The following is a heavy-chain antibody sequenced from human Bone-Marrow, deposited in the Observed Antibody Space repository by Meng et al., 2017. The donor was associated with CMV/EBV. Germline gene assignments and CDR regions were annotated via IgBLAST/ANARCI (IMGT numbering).Heavy chain of an antibody. D-gene: IGHD6-19*01. CDR2: INPNSGGT. CDR1: GYTFTGYY. Sequence: ASVKVSCKASGYTFTGYYMHWVRQAPGQGLEWMGWINPNSGGTNYAQKFQGRVTMTRDTSMSTAYMELSRLRSDDTAVYYCARGSWGLVPDWYFDLWGRGTLVTVSS. CDR3: ARGSWGLVPDWYFDL. V-gene: IGHV1-2*02. J-gene: IGHJ2*01.